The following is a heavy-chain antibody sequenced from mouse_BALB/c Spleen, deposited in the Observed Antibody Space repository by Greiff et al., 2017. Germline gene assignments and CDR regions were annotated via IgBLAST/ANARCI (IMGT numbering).Heavy chain of an antibody. CDR2: ISYDGSN. D-gene: IGHD2-1*01. J-gene: IGHJ3*01. CDR3: ARGSTTGRGFAY. CDR1: GYSITSGYY. Sequence: DVKLQESGPGLVKPSQSLSLTCSVTGYSITSGYYWNWIRQFPGNKLEWMGYISYDGSNNYNPSLKNRISITRDTSKNQFFLKLNSVTTEDTATYYCARGSTTGRGFAYWGQGTLVTVSA. V-gene: IGHV3-6*02.